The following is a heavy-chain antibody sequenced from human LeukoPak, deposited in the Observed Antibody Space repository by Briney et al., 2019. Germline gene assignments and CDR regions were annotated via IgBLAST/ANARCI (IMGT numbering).Heavy chain of an antibody. V-gene: IGHV1-24*01. CDR1: GYTLTELS. D-gene: IGHD3-10*01. Sequence: ASVKVSCKVSGYTLTELSMHWVRQAPGKGLEWMGGFDPEDGETIYAQKFQGRVTMTEDTSTDTAYMELSSLRPEDTAVYYCATDPWGSGSYYSFRWGQGTLVTVSS. CDR2: FDPEDGET. CDR3: ATDPWGSGSYYSFR. J-gene: IGHJ4*02.